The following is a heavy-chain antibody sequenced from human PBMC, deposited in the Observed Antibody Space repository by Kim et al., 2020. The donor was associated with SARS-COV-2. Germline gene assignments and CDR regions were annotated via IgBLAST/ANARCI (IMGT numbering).Heavy chain of an antibody. CDR2: ISGSGGST. CDR3: AKGTLRGP. D-gene: IGHD1-7*01. Sequence: GGSLRLSCAASGFTFSSYAMSWVRQAPGKGLEWVSAISGSGGSTYYSDSVKCRFTISRDNSKNTLYLHMNSLKAEDTAVYYFAKGTLRGPWGQGTLVTVS. J-gene: IGHJ5*02. CDR1: GFTFSSYA. V-gene: IGHV3-23*01.